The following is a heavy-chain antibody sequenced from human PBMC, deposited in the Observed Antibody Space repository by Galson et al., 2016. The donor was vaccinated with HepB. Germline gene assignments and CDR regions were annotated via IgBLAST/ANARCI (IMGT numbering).Heavy chain of an antibody. CDR2: IIPIFGTA. V-gene: IGHV1-69*06. CDR1: GGTFSNYA. J-gene: IGHJ3*02. CDR3: AREWAPFRILNPRVRAFDI. D-gene: IGHD3-3*02. Sequence: SVKVSCKASGGTFSNYAISWVRQAPGQGLEWMGGIIPIFGTANYAQKFQGRVTITADKSTSTAYMELSSLGSEDTAVYYCAREWAPFRILNPRVRAFDIWGQGTMVTVSS.